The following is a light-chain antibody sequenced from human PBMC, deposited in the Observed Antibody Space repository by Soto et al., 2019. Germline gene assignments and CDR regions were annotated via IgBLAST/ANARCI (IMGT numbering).Light chain of an antibody. Sequence: SYELTQPPSVSVAPGKTASVACGGSNIGSKSVHGYQKKSGQAPVLVMYYDSDRPSGIPERFSGSNSGNTATLTISRVEAGDEAAYYCQVWDISSGHVVFGGGTKLTVL. V-gene: IGLV3-21*01. CDR2: YDS. CDR3: QVWDISSGHVV. CDR1: NIGSKS. J-gene: IGLJ3*02.